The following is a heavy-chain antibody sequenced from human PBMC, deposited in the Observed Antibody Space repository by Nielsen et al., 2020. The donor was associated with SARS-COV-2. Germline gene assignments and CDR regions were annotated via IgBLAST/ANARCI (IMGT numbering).Heavy chain of an antibody. CDR1: GVTLSSFG. V-gene: IGHV3-30*18. J-gene: IGHJ6*02. Sequence: GGSLRLSCAASGVTLSSFGMHWVRKAPGKGLEWVAVISFDGSEKYYVDSVKGRFTISRDNSKNTLYLQMNSLRAEDTAVYYCAKDMGDYGGMDVWGQGTTVTVSS. CDR2: ISFDGSEK. CDR3: AKDMGDYGGMDV. D-gene: IGHD4-17*01.